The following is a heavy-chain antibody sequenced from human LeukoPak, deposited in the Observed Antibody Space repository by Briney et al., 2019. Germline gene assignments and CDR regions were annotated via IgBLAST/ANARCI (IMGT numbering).Heavy chain of an antibody. CDR1: GGSFSGYY. CDR2: INHSGST. V-gene: IGHV4-34*01. Sequence: SETLSLTCAVYGGSFSGYYWSWIRQPPGKGLEWIGEINHSGSTNYNPSLKSRVTISVDTSKNQFSLKLSSVTAADTAVYYCARVRRYTNWPPFDYWGQGTLVTASS. J-gene: IGHJ4*02. CDR3: ARVRRYTNWPPFDY. D-gene: IGHD1-1*01.